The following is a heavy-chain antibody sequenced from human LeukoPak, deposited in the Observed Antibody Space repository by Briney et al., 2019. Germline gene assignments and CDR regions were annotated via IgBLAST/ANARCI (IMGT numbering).Heavy chain of an antibody. CDR3: ARAGYSYGYLDAFEI. J-gene: IGHJ3*02. D-gene: IGHD5-18*01. CDR1: GGSISSGSYY. V-gene: IGHV4-61*02. CDR2: IYTSGST. Sequence: SQTLSLTCTVSGGSISSGSYYWSWIRQPAGKGLEWIGRIYTSGSTNYNPSLKSRVTISVDTSKSQFSLKLSSVTAADTAVYYCARAGYSYGYLDAFEIWGQGTMVTVSS.